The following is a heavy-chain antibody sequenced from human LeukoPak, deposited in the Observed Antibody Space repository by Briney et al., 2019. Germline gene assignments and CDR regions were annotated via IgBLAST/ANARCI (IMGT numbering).Heavy chain of an antibody. Sequence: SETMSLTCPVSSGSISSYYWSWIRQPPGKGLEWIGYIFTMVSTNYNPSLKSRVTISVDTSKNQFSLKLSSVTAAGTAVYYCARGRDSGSYYNYYYYHMDVWGKGTTVSVPS. D-gene: IGHD3-10*01. CDR1: SGSISSYY. V-gene: IGHV4-59*01. CDR2: IFTMVST. J-gene: IGHJ6*03. CDR3: ARGRDSGSYYNYYYYHMDV.